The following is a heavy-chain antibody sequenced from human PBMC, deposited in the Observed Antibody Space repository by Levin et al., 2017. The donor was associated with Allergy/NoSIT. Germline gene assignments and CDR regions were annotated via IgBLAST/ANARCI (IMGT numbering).Heavy chain of an antibody. CDR1: GFSFSDSS. CDR3: TRGGVFTYGYDY. CDR2: ISGNSYYI. V-gene: IGHV3-21*01. J-gene: IGHJ4*02. D-gene: IGHD5-24*01. Sequence: GGSLRLSCAASGFSFSDSSMNWVRQAPGKGLEWVSSISGNSYYIYYADSVKGRFTISRDNVENSLYLQMDSLRVAATAVYFCTRGGVFTYGYDYWGQGTLLTVSS.